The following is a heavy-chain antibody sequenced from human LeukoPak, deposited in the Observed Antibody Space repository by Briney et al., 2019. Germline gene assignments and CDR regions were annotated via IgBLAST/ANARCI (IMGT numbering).Heavy chain of an antibody. D-gene: IGHD3-22*01. CDR2: ISGSGSVT. Sequence: GGSLRLSCAASGFSFSSYVMTWVRQAPGKGLEWVSEISGSGSVTYYADAVRGRFTITRDNSKNTLYLQMNSLRAEDTAVYYCAKDSPPVPQDYYDSICYFDYWGQGTLVTVSS. J-gene: IGHJ4*02. V-gene: IGHV3-23*01. CDR1: GFSFSSYV. CDR3: AKDSPPVPQDYYDSICYFDY.